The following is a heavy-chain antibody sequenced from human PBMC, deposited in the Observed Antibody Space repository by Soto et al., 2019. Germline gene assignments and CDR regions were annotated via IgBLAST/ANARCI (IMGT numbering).Heavy chain of an antibody. CDR1: GYTFTGYY. D-gene: IGHD2-2*01. V-gene: IGHV1-2*04. Sequence: QVQLVQSGAEVKKPGASVKVSCKASGYTFTGYYMHWVRQAPRQGLEWMGWINPNSGGTNYAQKFQGWVTMTRETSISTAYMELSRRRSDDTAVDYCARDRGLVVVPAAQGGMDVWGQGTTVTVSS. J-gene: IGHJ6*02. CDR2: INPNSGGT. CDR3: ARDRGLVVVPAAQGGMDV.